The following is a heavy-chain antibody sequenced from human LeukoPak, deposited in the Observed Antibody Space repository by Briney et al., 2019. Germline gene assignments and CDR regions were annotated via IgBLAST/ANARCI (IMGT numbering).Heavy chain of an antibody. CDR1: GFTFSSYA. CDR3: AKGATNARAIIPYDDY. J-gene: IGHJ4*02. V-gene: IGHV3-23*01. CDR2: ISGTSGTT. D-gene: IGHD2-21*01. Sequence: PGGSLRLSCPASGFTFSSYAMSWVRQAPGKGLEWVSTISGTSGTTYYADFVKGRFTISRDNSKNTLYLQMNRLRAEDTALYYCAKGATNARAIIPYDDYWGQGTLVTVSS.